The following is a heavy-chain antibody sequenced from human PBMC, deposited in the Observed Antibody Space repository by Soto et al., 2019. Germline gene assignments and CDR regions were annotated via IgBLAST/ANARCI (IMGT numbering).Heavy chain of an antibody. J-gene: IGHJ4*02. CDR1: GFTFDDYG. V-gene: IGHV3-20*04. CDR2: INWNGGST. CDR3: ARGYFYCGSCVLYYFYY. Sequence: PGGSLRLSCAASGFTFDDYGMSWVLQAPGKGLEWVSGINWNGGSTGYADSVKGRFTISRDNAKNSLYLQMNSLRAEDTALYYCARGYFYCGSCVLYYFYYCAQGNLVPVSA. D-gene: IGHD2-15*01.